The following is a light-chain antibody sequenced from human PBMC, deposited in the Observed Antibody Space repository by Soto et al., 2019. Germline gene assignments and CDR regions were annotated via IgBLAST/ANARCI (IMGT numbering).Light chain of an antibody. Sequence: PGQSITISCTGTSSGVGAYNHVSWYQQHPGKAPKVIIYDVTNRPSGVSNNFSGSKSGNTASLTISGLQAEDEADYYCSSYTSSSTYVFGTGTKV. CDR1: SSGVGAYNH. CDR2: DVT. J-gene: IGLJ1*01. CDR3: SSYTSSSTYV. V-gene: IGLV2-14*03.